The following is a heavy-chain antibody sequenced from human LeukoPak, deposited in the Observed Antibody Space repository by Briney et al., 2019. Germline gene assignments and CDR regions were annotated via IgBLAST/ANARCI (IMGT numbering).Heavy chain of an antibody. Sequence: GGSLRLSCAASGFTFSSYAMHWVRQAPGKGLEWVSSISSSSSYIYYADSVKGRFTISRDNAKNSLYLQMNSLRAEDTAVYYCARGSPYYDSSGGLDYWGQGTLVTVSS. J-gene: IGHJ4*02. CDR2: ISSSSSYI. CDR1: GFTFSSYA. D-gene: IGHD3-22*01. V-gene: IGHV3-21*01. CDR3: ARGSPYYDSSGGLDY.